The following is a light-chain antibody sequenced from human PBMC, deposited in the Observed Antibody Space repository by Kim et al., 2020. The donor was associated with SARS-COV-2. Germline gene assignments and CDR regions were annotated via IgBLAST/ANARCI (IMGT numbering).Light chain of an antibody. Sequence: QSALTQPASVSGSPGQSITISCTGTSSDVGGYNYVSWYQQHPGKAPKLMIYDVSSRPSGVSNRFSGSKSGNTASLTISGLQAEDEADYYCSSYTSSSRVVFGGGTQLTVL. CDR2: DVS. CDR3: SSYTSSSRVV. CDR1: SSDVGGYNY. V-gene: IGLV2-14*03. J-gene: IGLJ2*01.